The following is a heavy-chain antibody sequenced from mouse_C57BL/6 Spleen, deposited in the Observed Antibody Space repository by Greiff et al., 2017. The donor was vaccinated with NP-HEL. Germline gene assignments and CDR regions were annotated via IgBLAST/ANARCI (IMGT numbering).Heavy chain of an antibody. CDR2: IDPSDSYT. V-gene: IGHV1-59*01. CDR1: GYTFTSYW. D-gene: IGHD2-4*01. Sequence: QVQLQQPGAELVRPGTSVKLSCKASGYTFTSYWMHWVKQRPGQGLEWIGVIDPSDSYTNYNQKFKGKATLTVDTSSSTAYMQLSSLTSEDSAVYYCARPPRYDYDDYFDYWGQGTTLTVSS. J-gene: IGHJ2*01. CDR3: ARPPRYDYDDYFDY.